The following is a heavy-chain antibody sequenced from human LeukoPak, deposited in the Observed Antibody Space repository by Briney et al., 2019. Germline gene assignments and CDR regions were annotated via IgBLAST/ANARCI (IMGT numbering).Heavy chain of an antibody. CDR3: ARDRSAGI. Sequence: SETLSLTCTVSGGSISSYYWSWIRQPPGKGLEWIGYIYYSGSTNYNPSLKSRVTISVDTSKNQFSLKLSSVTAADTAVYYCARDRSAGIWGQGTMVTVSS. CDR2: IYYSGST. CDR1: GGSISSYY. J-gene: IGHJ3*02. D-gene: IGHD3-3*01. V-gene: IGHV4-59*01.